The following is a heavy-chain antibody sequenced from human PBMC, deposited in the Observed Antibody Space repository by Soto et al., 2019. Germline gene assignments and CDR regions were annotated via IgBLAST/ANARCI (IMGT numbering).Heavy chain of an antibody. CDR3: AKGGVFDSSSWYFDY. J-gene: IGHJ4*02. Sequence: SLRLSCAASGFTFSSYAMSWVRQAPGKGLEWVSAISGSGGSTYYADSVKGRFTISRDNSKNTLYLQMNSLRAEDTAVYYCAKGGVFDSSSWYFDYWGQGTLVTVSS. V-gene: IGHV3-23*01. D-gene: IGHD6-13*01. CDR2: ISGSGGST. CDR1: GFTFSSYA.